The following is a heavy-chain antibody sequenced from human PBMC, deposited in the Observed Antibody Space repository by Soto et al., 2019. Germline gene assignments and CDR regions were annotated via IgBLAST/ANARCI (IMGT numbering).Heavy chain of an antibody. Sequence: SETLSLTCTVSGGSISRYCWRWIRQPSGKGLEWIGRIYPSGSTNYSPSLKSRVTMSVDTSKNQLSLKLSSVTAADTAVYYCARGEIGNGYGRYVWGQGTTVTVS. CDR3: ARGEIGNGYGRYV. J-gene: IGHJ6*02. V-gene: IGHV4-4*07. CDR1: GGSISRYC. D-gene: IGHD2-8*01. CDR2: IYPSGST.